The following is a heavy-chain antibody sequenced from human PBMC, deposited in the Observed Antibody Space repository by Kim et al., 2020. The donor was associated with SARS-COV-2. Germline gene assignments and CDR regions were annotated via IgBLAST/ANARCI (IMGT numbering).Heavy chain of an antibody. D-gene: IGHD3-10*01. CDR2: IYWDDDK. Sequence: SGPTLVKPTQTLTLTCTFSGFSLSTSGVGVGWIRQPPGKALEWLALIYWDDDKRYSPSLKSRLTITKDTSKNQVVLTMTNMDPVDTATYYCAHIAGRFGEGVIFQDDYYFDYWGQGTLVTVSS. CDR3: AHIAGRFGEGVIFQDDYYFDY. J-gene: IGHJ4*02. V-gene: IGHV2-5*02. CDR1: GFSLSTSGVG.